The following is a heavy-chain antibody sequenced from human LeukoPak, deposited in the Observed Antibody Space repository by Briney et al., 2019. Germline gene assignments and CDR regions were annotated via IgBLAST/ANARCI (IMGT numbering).Heavy chain of an antibody. CDR1: GFTFSNYN. V-gene: IGHV3-48*01. CDR2: ISRSSSTI. D-gene: IGHD3-10*01. CDR3: ARGSTVDYLDS. J-gene: IGHJ4*02. Sequence: GGSLRLSCAASGFTFSNYNINWVRQAPGKGLEWVSSISRSSSTIYYADSVKGRFTISRDNAKNSLYLQMNSLRAEDTALYYWARGSTVDYLDSGGQGTLVTVSS.